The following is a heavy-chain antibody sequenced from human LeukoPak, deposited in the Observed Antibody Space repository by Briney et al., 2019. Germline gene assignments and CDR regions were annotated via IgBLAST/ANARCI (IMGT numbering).Heavy chain of an antibody. J-gene: IGHJ3*02. CDR2: INPSGGST. CDR3: ARDNKLVGATHLEDAFDI. D-gene: IGHD1-26*01. Sequence: ASVKVSCKASGYTFTSYGISWVRQAPGQGLEWMGIINPSGGSTSYAQKFQGRVTMTRDTSTSIVYMELSSLRSEDTAVYYCARDNKLVGATHLEDAFDIWGQGTMVTVSS. CDR1: GYTFTSYG. V-gene: IGHV1-46*01.